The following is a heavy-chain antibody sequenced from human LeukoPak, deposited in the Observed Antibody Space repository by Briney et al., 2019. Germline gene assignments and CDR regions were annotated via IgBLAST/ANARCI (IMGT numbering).Heavy chain of an antibody. V-gene: IGHV3-48*02. CDR3: ARDREGRWGATSWFDP. Sequence: PGGSLRFSCAASGFTFSSYSMNWVRQAPGKGLEWVSYISSSSSTIYYADSVKGRFTISRDNAKNSLYLQMNSLRDEDTAVYYCARDREGRWGATSWFDPWGQGTLVTVSS. J-gene: IGHJ5*02. CDR2: ISSSSSTI. CDR1: GFTFSSYS. D-gene: IGHD1-26*01.